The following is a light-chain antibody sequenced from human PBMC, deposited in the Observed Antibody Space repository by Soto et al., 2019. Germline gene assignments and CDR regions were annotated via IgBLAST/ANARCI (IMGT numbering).Light chain of an antibody. Sequence: DIQMTQSPPFLSASVGDRVSMTCRASQGVNRWLAWYQQKPGKAPRLLIYATSTLQSGVPSRFSGSGSGADFTLTISSLQPEDFATYFCQQSISFPLTFGGGTKVEIK. CDR1: QGVNRW. CDR2: ATS. J-gene: IGKJ4*01. CDR3: QQSISFPLT. V-gene: IGKV1-12*01.